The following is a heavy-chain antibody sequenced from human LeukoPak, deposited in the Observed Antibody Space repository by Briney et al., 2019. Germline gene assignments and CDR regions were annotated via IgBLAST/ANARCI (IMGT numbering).Heavy chain of an antibody. J-gene: IGHJ4*02. Sequence: ASVKVSCKASGYTFTSYGISWVRQAPGQGLEWMGWISAYNGNTNYAQKFQGRVTITADKSTSTAYMELSSLRSEDTAVYYCARTYYDYVWGSYRDKSLDYWGQGTLVTVSS. CDR2: ISAYNGNT. CDR3: ARTYYDYVWGSYRDKSLDY. CDR1: GYTFTSYG. D-gene: IGHD3-16*02. V-gene: IGHV1-18*01.